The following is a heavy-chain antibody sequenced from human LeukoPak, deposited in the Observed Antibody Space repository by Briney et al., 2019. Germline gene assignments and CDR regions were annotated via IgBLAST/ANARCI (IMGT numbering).Heavy chain of an antibody. V-gene: IGHV1-69*04. CDR3: ARAGAVVGTYFDY. CDR1: GGTFSSYA. D-gene: IGHD6-19*01. J-gene: IGHJ4*02. Sequence: ASVKVSCKASGGTFSSYAISWVRQAPGQGLEWMGRIIPILGIANYAQKFQGRVTITADKSTSTAYMEPSSLRSEDTAVYYCARAGAVVGTYFDYWDQGTLVTVSS. CDR2: IIPILGIA.